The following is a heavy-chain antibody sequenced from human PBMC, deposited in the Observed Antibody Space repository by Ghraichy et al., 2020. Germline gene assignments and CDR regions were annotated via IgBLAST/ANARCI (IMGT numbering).Heavy chain of an antibody. V-gene: IGHV3-48*02. CDR3: ARDYDFWSGYLDY. CDR1: GFTLSSYS. Sequence: LSLTCAASGFTLSSYSLNWVRQAPGKGLEWVSYMSRSSGTIYYADSVKGRFTISRDNAKNSLYLQMNSLRDEDTAVYYCARDYDFWSGYLDYWGQGTLVTVSS. D-gene: IGHD3-3*01. J-gene: IGHJ4*02. CDR2: MSRSSGTI.